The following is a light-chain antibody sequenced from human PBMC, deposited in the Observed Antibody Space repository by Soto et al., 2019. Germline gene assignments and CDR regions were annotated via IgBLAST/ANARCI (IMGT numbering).Light chain of an antibody. CDR3: QQANSFPIP. Sequence: GDRVTITCRASQSLSSSLAWYQQKQGKAPKLLIYEASSLQSGVPSRISGSGSGTDFTLTISSLQHEDFATYYCQQANSFPIPFGQGTRLEIK. CDR1: QSLSSS. V-gene: IGKV1D-12*01. J-gene: IGKJ5*01. CDR2: EAS.